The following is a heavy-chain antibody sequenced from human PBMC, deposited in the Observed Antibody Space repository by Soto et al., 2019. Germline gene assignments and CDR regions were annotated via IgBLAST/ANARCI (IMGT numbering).Heavy chain of an antibody. J-gene: IGHJ6*02. CDR3: AKDRRYSSSWDRYYYYYYGMDV. CDR1: GFTFSSYG. V-gene: IGHV3-30*18. D-gene: IGHD6-13*01. CDR2: ISCDGSNK. Sequence: PGGSLRLSCAASGFTFSSYGMHWVRQAPGKGLEWVAVISCDGSNKYYADSVKGRFTISRDNSKNTLYLQMNSLRAEDTAVYYCAKDRRYSSSWDRYYYYYYGMDVWGQGTTVTVSS.